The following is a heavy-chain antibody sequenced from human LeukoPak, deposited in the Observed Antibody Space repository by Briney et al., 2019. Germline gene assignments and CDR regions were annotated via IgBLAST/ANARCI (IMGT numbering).Heavy chain of an antibody. V-gene: IGHV4-59*01. J-gene: IGHJ6*02. CDR2: IYYSGST. D-gene: IGHD6-13*01. Sequence: SETPSLTCTVSGGSISSYYWSWIRQPPGKGLEWIGYIYYSGSTNYNPSLKSRVTISVDTSKNQFSLKLSSVTAADTAVYYCARDRSWYSSSLNRYYYGMDVWGQGTTVTVSS. CDR3: ARDRSWYSSSLNRYYYGMDV. CDR1: GGSISSYY.